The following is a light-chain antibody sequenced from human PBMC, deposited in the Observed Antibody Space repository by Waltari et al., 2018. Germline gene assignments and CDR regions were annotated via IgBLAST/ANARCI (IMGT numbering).Light chain of an antibody. CDR2: LGS. J-gene: IGKJ2*01. CDR1: QILLHSNGYNY. CDR3: MQALQTPYT. V-gene: IGKV2-28*01. Sequence: DIVMTQSPLSLPVTPGEPASISCRSRQILLHSNGYNYLDLYLQKPGQSPQLLIYLGSNRASGVPDRFSGSGSGTDFTLKISRVEAEDVGVYYCMQALQTPYTFGQGTKLEIK.